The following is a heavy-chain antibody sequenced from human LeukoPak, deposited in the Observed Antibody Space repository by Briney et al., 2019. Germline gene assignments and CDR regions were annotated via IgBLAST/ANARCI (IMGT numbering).Heavy chain of an antibody. CDR2: IIPIFGTA. D-gene: IGHD6-19*01. CDR3: ARDRGASSGPLDY. CDR1: GGTFSSYA. Sequence: ASVKVSCKASGGTFSSYAISWVRQAPGQGLEWMGRIIPIFGTANYAQKFQGRVTITTNESTSTVYMELRSLRSEDTAVYYCARDRGASSGPLDYWGQGTLVTVSS. V-gene: IGHV1-69*05. J-gene: IGHJ4*02.